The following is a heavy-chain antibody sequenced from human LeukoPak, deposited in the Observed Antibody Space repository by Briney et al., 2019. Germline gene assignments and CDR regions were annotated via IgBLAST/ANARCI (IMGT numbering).Heavy chain of an antibody. CDR2: ISYDGSNK. CDR3: ARVGPAYYYDSSGYYYD. V-gene: IGHV3-30*04. D-gene: IGHD3-22*01. Sequence: GGSLRLSCAASGFTFSSYAMHWVRQAPGKGLEWVAVISYDGSNKYYADSVKGRFTISRDNSKNTLYLQMNSLRAEDTAVYYCARVGPAYYYDSSGYYYDWGQGTLVTVFS. CDR1: GFTFSSYA. J-gene: IGHJ4*02.